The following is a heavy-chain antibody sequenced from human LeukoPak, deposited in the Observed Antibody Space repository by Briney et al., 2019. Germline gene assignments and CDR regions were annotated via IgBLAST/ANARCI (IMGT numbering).Heavy chain of an antibody. CDR2: ISSSSSYI. CDR3: AKERRYYDSSGYYGVLGP. J-gene: IGHJ5*02. Sequence: GGSLRLSCAASGFTFSSYSMNWVRQAPGKGLEWVSSISSSSSYIYYADSVKGRFTISRDNSKNTLYLQMNSLRAEDTAVYYCAKERRYYDSSGYYGVLGPWGQGTLVTVSS. CDR1: GFTFSSYS. V-gene: IGHV3-21*01. D-gene: IGHD3-22*01.